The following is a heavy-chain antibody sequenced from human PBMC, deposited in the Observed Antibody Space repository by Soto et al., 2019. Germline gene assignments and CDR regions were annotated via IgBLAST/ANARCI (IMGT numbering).Heavy chain of an antibody. CDR1: GYTFTSYG. D-gene: IGHD3-10*01. CDR2: INAGNGNT. V-gene: IGHV1-3*05. J-gene: IGHJ4*02. CDR3: ARGLGGARTYFDY. Sequence: QVQLVQSGAEEKKPGASVKVSCKASGYTFTSYGMHWVRQAPGQRLEWMGRINAGNGNTKYSQKFQGRVTITRDTSASTAYMELSSLRSEDTAVYYCARGLGGARTYFDYWGQGTLVTVSS.